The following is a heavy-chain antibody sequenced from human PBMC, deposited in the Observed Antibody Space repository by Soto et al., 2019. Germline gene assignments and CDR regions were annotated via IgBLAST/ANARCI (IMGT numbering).Heavy chain of an antibody. D-gene: IGHD6-6*01. CDR1: GFTFSSYA. Sequence: PGGSLRLSCAASGFTFSSYAMSWVRQAPGKGLEWVSAISGSGGSTYYADSVKGRFTISRDNSKNTLYLQMNSLRAEDTAVYYCARDSIEYSSSAGPNDAFDIWGQGTMVTVSS. J-gene: IGHJ3*02. CDR3: ARDSIEYSSSAGPNDAFDI. V-gene: IGHV3-23*01. CDR2: ISGSGGST.